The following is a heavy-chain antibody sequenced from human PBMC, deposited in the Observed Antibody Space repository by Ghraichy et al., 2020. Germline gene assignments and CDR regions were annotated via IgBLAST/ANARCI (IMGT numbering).Heavy chain of an antibody. CDR2: MFHDGST. Sequence: SETLSLTCTVSGYSISSGYYWAWVRQPPGEGLECIASMFHDGSTYYNPSLKSRVTISIDTSKNQFSLQLSSVTAADTAVYFWARRTHCTTTSGYGGGYHFDYGGQGSLVTVSS. CDR3: ARRTHCTTTSGYGGGYHFDY. V-gene: IGHV4-38-2*02. D-gene: IGHD2-2*01. CDR1: GYSISSGYY. J-gene: IGHJ4*02.